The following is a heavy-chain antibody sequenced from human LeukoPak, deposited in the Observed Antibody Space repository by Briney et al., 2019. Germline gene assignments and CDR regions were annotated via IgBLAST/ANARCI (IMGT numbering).Heavy chain of an antibody. J-gene: IGHJ2*01. Sequence: PSETLSLTCAVYGGSFSGYYWSWIRQPPGKGLEWIGEINHSGSTNYNPSLKSRVTISVDTSKNQFSLKLSSVTAADTAVYYCARVAYCGGDCYYCWYFDLWGRGTLVTVSS. V-gene: IGHV4-34*01. CDR3: ARVAYCGGDCYYCWYFDL. CDR1: GGSFSGYY. CDR2: INHSGST. D-gene: IGHD2-21*01.